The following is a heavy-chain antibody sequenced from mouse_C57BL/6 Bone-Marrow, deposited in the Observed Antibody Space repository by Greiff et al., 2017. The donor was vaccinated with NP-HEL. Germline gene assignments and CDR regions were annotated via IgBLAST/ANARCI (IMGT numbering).Heavy chain of an antibody. CDR1: GYTFTSYW. CDR2: IDPSDSYT. V-gene: IGHV1-50*01. CDR3: ARENYYGRGGYFDY. J-gene: IGHJ2*01. D-gene: IGHD1-1*01. Sequence: QVQLQQSGAELVKPGASVKLSCKASGYTFTSYWMQWVKQRPGQGLEWIGEIDPSDSYTNYNQKFKGKATLTVDTSSSTAYMQLSSLTSEDSAVYYCARENYYGRGGYFDYWGQGTTLTVSS.